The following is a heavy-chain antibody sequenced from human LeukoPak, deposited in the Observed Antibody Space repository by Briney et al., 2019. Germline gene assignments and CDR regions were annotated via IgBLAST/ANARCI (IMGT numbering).Heavy chain of an antibody. V-gene: IGHV3-23*01. J-gene: IGHJ4*02. CDR3: AKEGRQWLVRRPDY. D-gene: IGHD6-19*01. CDR1: GFTFSSYW. CDR2: ISGSGGST. Sequence: PSGGSLRLSCAASGFTFSSYWMHWVRQAPGKGLEWVSAISGSGGSTYYADSVKGRFTISRDNSKNTLYLQMNSLRAEDTAVYYCAKEGRQWLVRRPDYWGQGTLVTVSS.